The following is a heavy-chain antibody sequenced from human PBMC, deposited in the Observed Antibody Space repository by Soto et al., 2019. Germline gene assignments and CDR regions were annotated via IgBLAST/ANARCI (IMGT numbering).Heavy chain of an antibody. CDR2: IFHDGTA. J-gene: IGHJ4*02. CDR3: ARLVYDTRLNYMYFDF. D-gene: IGHD3-10*01. V-gene: IGHV4-4*02. CDR1: GGSISSGNC. Sequence: SETLSLTCAVSGGSISSGNCWTWVRQSPQRGLEYIGEIFHDGTANYYPSFERRVAISVDTSKNQFSLKLTSVTAADTAIYFCARLVYDTRLNYMYFDFWGQGTLVTVSS.